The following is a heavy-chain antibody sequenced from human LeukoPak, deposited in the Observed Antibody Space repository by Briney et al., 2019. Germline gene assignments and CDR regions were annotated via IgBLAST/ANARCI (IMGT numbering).Heavy chain of an antibody. V-gene: IGHV1-2*02. CDR2: INPNSGDT. J-gene: IGHJ4*02. CDR1: GYTFTDYY. D-gene: IGHD5-12*01. Sequence: GASVKVSCKASGYTFTDYYMHWVRQAPGQGLEWMGWINPNSGDTKYAQKFQGRVTMTRDASISTAYMELSRLISDDTAVFYCARGGYHSGGYCGQGTLVTISS. CDR3: ARGGYHSGGY.